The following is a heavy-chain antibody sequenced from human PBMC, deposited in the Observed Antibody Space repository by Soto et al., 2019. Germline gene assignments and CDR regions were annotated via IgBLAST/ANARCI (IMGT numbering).Heavy chain of an antibody. J-gene: IGHJ5*02. D-gene: IGHD3-3*01. CDR3: AKDRYDFWSGYYTWFDP. V-gene: IGHV3-30*18. CDR1: GFTFSSYG. CDR2: ISYDGSNK. Sequence: LRLSCAASGFTFSSYGMHWVRQAPGKGLEWVAVISYDGSNKYYADSVKGRFTISRDNSKNTLYLQMNSLRAEDTAVYYCAKDRYDFWSGYYTWFDPWGQGTLVTVSS.